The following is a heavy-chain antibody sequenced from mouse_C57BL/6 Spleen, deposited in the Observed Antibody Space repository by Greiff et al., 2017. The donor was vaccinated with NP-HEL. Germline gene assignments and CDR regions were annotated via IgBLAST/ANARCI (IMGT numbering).Heavy chain of an antibody. CDR2: IYPYNGVS. Sequence: DVHLVESGPELVKPGASVKISCKASGYSFTGYYMHWVKQSHGNILDWIGYIYPYNGVSSYNQKFKGKATLTVDKSSSTAYMELRSLTSEDSAVYYCAILYGNYDYWGQGTTLTVSS. V-gene: IGHV1-31*01. CDR3: AILYGNYDY. J-gene: IGHJ2*01. D-gene: IGHD2-1*01. CDR1: GYSFTGYY.